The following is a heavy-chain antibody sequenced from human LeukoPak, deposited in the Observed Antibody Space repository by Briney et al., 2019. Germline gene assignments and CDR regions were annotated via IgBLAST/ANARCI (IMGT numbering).Heavy chain of an antibody. V-gene: IGHV1-69*01. CDR3: AREGGVVLMVYAPNTGWFDP. CDR2: IIPIFGTA. J-gene: IGHJ5*02. D-gene: IGHD2-8*01. CDR1: GGTFSTYA. Sequence: SVKVSCKASGGTFSTYAISWVRQAPGQGLEWMGGIIPIFGTANYSQKFQGRVTITADESTSTAYMELSSLRSKDTAVYYCAREGGVVLMVYAPNTGWFDPWGQGTLVTVSS.